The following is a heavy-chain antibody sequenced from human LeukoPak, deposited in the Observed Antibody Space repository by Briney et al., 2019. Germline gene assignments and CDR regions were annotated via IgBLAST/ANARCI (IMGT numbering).Heavy chain of an antibody. Sequence: GGSLRLSCAASGFTFSSYGMSWVRQAPGKGLEWVSTISGSGVSTFYADSVRGRFTISRDTSRSTLYLQMNSLRAEDAAVYYCAKAPVTSCRGAFCYPFDYWGQGTLVTVSS. CDR2: ISGSGVST. CDR1: GFTFSSYG. V-gene: IGHV3-23*01. J-gene: IGHJ4*02. CDR3: AKAPVTSCRGAFCYPFDY. D-gene: IGHD2-15*01.